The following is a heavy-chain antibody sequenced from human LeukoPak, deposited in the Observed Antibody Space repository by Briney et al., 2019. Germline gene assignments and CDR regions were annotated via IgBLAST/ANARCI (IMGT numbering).Heavy chain of an antibody. Sequence: GGSLRLSCAVSGLTFSSSWMDWVRQAPGKGLEWVASINPDGIKRYSADSVKGRFTISRDNARNSLYLQMDSLRVEDTAFYYCARDLAFSRLDYWGQGVLVTVSS. CDR3: ARDLAFSRLDY. CDR2: INPDGIKR. CDR1: GLTFSSSW. J-gene: IGHJ4*02. D-gene: IGHD2/OR15-2a*01. V-gene: IGHV3-7*01.